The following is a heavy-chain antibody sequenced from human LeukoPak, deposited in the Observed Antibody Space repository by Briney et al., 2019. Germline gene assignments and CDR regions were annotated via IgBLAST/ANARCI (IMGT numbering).Heavy chain of an antibody. D-gene: IGHD7-27*01. Sequence: SETLSLTCTVSGGSISSSSYYWGWIRQPPGKGLEWIGSIYYSGSTYYNPSLKSRVTISVDTSKSQFSLKLSSVTAADTAVYYCARDAGDRGAFDIWGQGTMATVSS. CDR1: GGSISSSSYY. CDR2: IYYSGST. J-gene: IGHJ3*02. CDR3: ARDAGDRGAFDI. V-gene: IGHV4-39*07.